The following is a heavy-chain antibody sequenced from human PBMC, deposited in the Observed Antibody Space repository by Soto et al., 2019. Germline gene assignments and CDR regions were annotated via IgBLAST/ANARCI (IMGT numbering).Heavy chain of an antibody. CDR2: MSENGGEI. D-gene: IGHD6-19*01. CDR1: AFPFSDHA. J-gene: IGHJ4*02. Sequence: PGGSLRLSCTASAFPFSDHAMSWVRQAPGKGLEWVAAMSENGGEIYYGDSVKGRFTISRDNAKNSLFLQLNSLRAEDTAMYYCARDPGISSGWYYFDYWGQGTLVTVS. V-gene: IGHV3-7*03. CDR3: ARDPGISSGWYYFDY.